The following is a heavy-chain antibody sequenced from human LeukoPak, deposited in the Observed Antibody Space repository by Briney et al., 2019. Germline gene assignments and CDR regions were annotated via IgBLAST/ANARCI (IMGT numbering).Heavy chain of an antibody. V-gene: IGHV4-59*08. J-gene: IGHJ6*03. Sequence: PSETLSLTCTVSGGSISSYYWNWIRQPPGKGLEWIGYIYYSGTTNYNPSLKSRVSMSVDTSKNQFSLKLSSVTAADTAVYYCARASPMVRGVMAPYYMDVWGKGTTVTISS. CDR1: GGSISSYY. CDR2: IYYSGTT. CDR3: ARASPMVRGVMAPYYMDV. D-gene: IGHD3-10*01.